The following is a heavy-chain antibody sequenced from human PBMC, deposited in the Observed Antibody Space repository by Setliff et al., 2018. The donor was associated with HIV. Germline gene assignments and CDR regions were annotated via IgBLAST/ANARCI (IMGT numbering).Heavy chain of an antibody. Sequence: PGGSLRLSCAASGFTFSSYSMNWVRQAPGKGLEWVSSISSSSSYIYYADSVKGRFTISRDNAQNSLFLQMNSLRAEDTGLYYCARLSPPDDYGDLGGVDYWGQGTLVTVSS. J-gene: IGHJ4*02. D-gene: IGHD4-17*01. V-gene: IGHV3-21*03. CDR1: GFTFSSYS. CDR2: ISSSSSYI. CDR3: ARLSPPDDYGDLGGVDY.